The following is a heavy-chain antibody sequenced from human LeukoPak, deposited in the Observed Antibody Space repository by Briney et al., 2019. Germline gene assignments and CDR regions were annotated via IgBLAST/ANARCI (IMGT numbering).Heavy chain of an antibody. D-gene: IGHD2-21*02. CDR3: AKAIRVVTAIPPFDY. Sequence: GGSLRLSCAASGFTFSSYAMSWVRQAPGKGLEWVSAISGSGGSTYYADSVKGRFTISRDNSKNTLYLQMNSLRAEDTAVYYCAKAIRVVTAIPPFDYWGQGTLVTVSS. CDR2: ISGSGGST. CDR1: GFTFSSYA. V-gene: IGHV3-23*01. J-gene: IGHJ4*02.